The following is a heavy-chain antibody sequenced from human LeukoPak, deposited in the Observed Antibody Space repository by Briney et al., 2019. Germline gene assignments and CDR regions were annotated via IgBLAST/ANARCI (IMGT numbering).Heavy chain of an antibody. J-gene: IGHJ6*03. CDR1: GYTFTSYD. CDR2: MNPNSGNT. V-gene: IGHV1-8*03. Sequence: ASVKVSCKASGYTFTSYDINWVRQATGQGLEWMGWMNPNSGNTGYAQKFQGRVTITRNTSISTAYMELSSLRSEDTAVYYCARGPCLDCPKRVYYYYYMDVWGKGTTITVSS. D-gene: IGHD2-21*01. CDR3: ARGPCLDCPKRVYYYYYMDV.